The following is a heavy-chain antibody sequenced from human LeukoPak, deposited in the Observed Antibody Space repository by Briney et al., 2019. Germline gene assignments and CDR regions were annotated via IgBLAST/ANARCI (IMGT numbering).Heavy chain of an antibody. CDR2: ISSSSSYI. CDR3: ARGPATGSGSYFYGFDY. D-gene: IGHD3-10*01. J-gene: IGHJ4*02. V-gene: IGHV3-21*01. Sequence: PGGSLRLSCAAPGFTFSSYSMNWVRQAPGKGLEWVSSISSSSSYIYYADSVKGRFTISRDNAKNSLYLQMNSLRAEDTAVYYCARGPATGSGSYFYGFDYWGQGTLVTVSS. CDR1: GFTFSSYS.